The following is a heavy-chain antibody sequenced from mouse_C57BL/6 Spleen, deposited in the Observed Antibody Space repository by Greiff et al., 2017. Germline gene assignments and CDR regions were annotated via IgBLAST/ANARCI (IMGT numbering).Heavy chain of an antibody. J-gene: IGHJ4*01. CDR2: IDPNSGGT. CDR1: GYTFTSYW. D-gene: IGHD1-1*01. Sequence: QVQLQQPGAELVKPGASVKLSCKASGYTFTSYWMHWVKQRPGRGLEWIGRIDPNSGGTKYNEKFKSKATLTVDKPSSTSYMQLSSLISEDSAVYYCSRWTMTTVVATDYAMDDWGQGTSVTVSS. CDR3: SRWTMTTVVATDYAMDD. V-gene: IGHV1-72*01.